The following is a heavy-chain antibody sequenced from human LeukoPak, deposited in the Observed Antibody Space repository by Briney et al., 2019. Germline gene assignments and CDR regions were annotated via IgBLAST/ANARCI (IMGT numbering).Heavy chain of an antibody. CDR3: ASWAHYYGSGSYYFPGGVFDY. CDR1: GGSISSSSYY. D-gene: IGHD3-10*01. CDR2: IYYSGST. Sequence: PSETLSLTCTVSGGSISSSSYYWGWIRQPPGKGLEWIGSIYYSGSTYYNPSLKSRVTISVDTSKNQFSLKLSSVTAADTAVYYCASWAHYYGSGSYYFPGGVFDYWGQGTLVTVSS. J-gene: IGHJ4*02. V-gene: IGHV4-39*01.